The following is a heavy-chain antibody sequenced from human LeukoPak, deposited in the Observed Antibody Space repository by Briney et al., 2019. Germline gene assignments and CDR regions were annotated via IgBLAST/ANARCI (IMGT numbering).Heavy chain of an antibody. D-gene: IGHD1-1*01. V-gene: IGHV3-49*03. CDR3: TRDRGAYNLYDY. CDR1: GFTFGDYA. Sequence: PGGSLRLSCTASGFTFGDYAMSWIRQAPGKGLEWVGFIRSKAYGETADYAASVEGRFTISRDDSKAIAYLQMNSLKTEDTAVYHCTRDRGAYNLYDYWGQGTLVTVS. J-gene: IGHJ4*02. CDR2: IRSKAYGETA.